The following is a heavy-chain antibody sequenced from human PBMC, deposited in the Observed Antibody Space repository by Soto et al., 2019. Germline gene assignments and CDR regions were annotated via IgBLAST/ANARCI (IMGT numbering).Heavy chain of an antibody. Sequence: SETLSLTCSFSGDSVTSHYLTWIRQSPEKGLEWIGYMYYSGSTNYNPSLKSRVTITKDTSKNQVVLTMTNMDPVDTATYYCARDRVASFDYWGPGTLVTVSS. J-gene: IGHJ4*02. CDR2: MYYSGST. D-gene: IGHD2-15*01. V-gene: IGHV4-59*02. CDR1: GDSVTSHY. CDR3: ARDRVASFDY.